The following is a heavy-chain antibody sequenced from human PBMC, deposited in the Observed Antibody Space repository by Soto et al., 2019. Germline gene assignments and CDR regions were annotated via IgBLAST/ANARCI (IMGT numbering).Heavy chain of an antibody. CDR3: AKIGTVTTSGNWFDP. D-gene: IGHD4-17*01. V-gene: IGHV3-23*01. J-gene: IGHJ5*02. CDR1: GFTFSSYA. Sequence: EVQLLESGGTLVQPGGSLRLSCEASGFTFSSYAMSWVRQGPGKGLEWVSGISGSGDNTYYADSVRGRFTISRDNSKNTLFVQMNSLRAEDTAVYYCAKIGTVTTSGNWFDPWGQGTLVTVSS. CDR2: ISGSGDNT.